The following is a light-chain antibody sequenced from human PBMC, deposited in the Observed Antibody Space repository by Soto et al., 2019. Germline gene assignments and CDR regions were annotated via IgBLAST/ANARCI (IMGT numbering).Light chain of an antibody. J-gene: IGKJ1*01. Sequence: EILLTQSQGTLSLSPGERAFSSCKASQSRGSNFLAWYQHKPGQAPRLLIYGASSRATGIPDRFSGSGSGTVFTLTINILEPDDSAVYYCHQYGNSPQTFGQGTK. V-gene: IGKV3-20*01. CDR3: HQYGNSPQT. CDR1: QSRGSNF. CDR2: GAS.